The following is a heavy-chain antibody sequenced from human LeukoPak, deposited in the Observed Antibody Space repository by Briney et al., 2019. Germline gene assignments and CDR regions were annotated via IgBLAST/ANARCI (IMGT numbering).Heavy chain of an antibody. CDR1: GYTLTELS. D-gene: IGHD6-13*01. CDR3: ATSNISSSWGDY. CDR2: FDPEDGET. J-gene: IGHJ4*02. V-gene: IGHV1-24*01. Sequence: AASVKVSCKVSGYTLTELSMHWVRQAPGKGLEWMGGFDPEDGETIYAQRFQGRVTMTEDTSTDTAYMELSSLRSEDTAVYYCATSNISSSWGDYWGQGTLVTVSS.